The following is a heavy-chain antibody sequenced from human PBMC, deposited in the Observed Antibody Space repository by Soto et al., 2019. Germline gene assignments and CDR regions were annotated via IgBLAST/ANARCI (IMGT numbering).Heavy chain of an antibody. D-gene: IGHD6-6*01. CDR2: IYYSGST. J-gene: IGHJ6*03. V-gene: IGHV4-59*01. CDR3: ARDVRGGYIAARPWDYYSYMDV. CDR1: GGSISSYY. Sequence: SETLSLTCTVSGGSISSYYGSWIRQPPGKGLEWIGYIYYSGSTNYNPSLKSRVTISVDTSKNQFSLKLSSVTAADTAVYYCARDVRGGYIAARPWDYYSYMDVWGKGTTVTVSS.